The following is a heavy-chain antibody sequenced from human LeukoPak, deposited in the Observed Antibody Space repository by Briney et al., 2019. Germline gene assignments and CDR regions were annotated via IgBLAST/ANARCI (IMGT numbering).Heavy chain of an antibody. CDR2: IKSSGSDT. J-gene: IGHJ4*02. CDR1: GFTFSTYS. D-gene: IGHD4-17*01. Sequence: GGSLRLPCAASGFTFSTYSMNWVRQAPGKGLEWISYIKSSGSDTYYADSVKGRFTISRDNAKNSLYLQVNSLRAEDTAVYYCARDDETTVTRNWGQGTLVTVSS. V-gene: IGHV3-21*05. CDR3: ARDDETTVTRN.